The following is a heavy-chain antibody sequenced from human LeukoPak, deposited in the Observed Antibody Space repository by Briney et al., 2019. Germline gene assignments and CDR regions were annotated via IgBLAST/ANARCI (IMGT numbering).Heavy chain of an antibody. D-gene: IGHD3-22*01. CDR1: GFTVSSNY. V-gene: IGHV3-66*01. CDR3: VREYDSSGYYYFDY. CDR2: IYSGGST. J-gene: IGHJ4*02. Sequence: GGSLRLSCAASGFTVSSNYMSWVRQAPGKGLEWVSVIYSGGSTYYADSVKGRFTISRDNSKNTLYLQMNSLRAEDTAVYYCVREYDSSGYYYFDYWGQRTLVTVSS.